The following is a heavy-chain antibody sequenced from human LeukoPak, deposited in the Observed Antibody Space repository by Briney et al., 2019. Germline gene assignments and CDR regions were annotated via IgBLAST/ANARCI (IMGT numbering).Heavy chain of an antibody. V-gene: IGHV3-15*01. J-gene: IGHJ4*02. Sequence: PGRSLRLSCAASGFTFSNAWMSWVRQAPAKWLEWVGRLKSKTGGGTADHAAPVKGRFTISRDDSKNTLYLQMNSLKTEDTAVYYCFAAAGTFDYWGQGTLVSVSS. CDR2: LKSKTGGGTA. CDR1: GFTFSNAW. CDR3: FAAAGTFDY. D-gene: IGHD6-13*01.